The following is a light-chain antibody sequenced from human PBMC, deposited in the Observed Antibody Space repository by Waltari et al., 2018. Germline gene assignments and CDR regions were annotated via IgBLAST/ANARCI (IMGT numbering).Light chain of an antibody. J-gene: IGLJ2*01. CDR1: SSAVGGFNS. V-gene: IGLV2-14*03. CDR2: DVT. Sequence: QSPLTQPASVSGSPGQSITISCPGSSSAVGGFNSLSWYQHHPDKAPKLIRYDVTTRPSGVSNRFSGSKSGNTASLTISGVQAEDEADYYCSSFSSSTTLVFGGGTKLTVL. CDR3: SSFSSSTTLV.